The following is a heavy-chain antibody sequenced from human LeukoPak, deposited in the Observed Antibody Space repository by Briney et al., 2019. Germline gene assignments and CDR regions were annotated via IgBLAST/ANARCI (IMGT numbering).Heavy chain of an antibody. J-gene: IGHJ4*02. CDR3: ARWRGSTSERSDY. CDR1: GFTFSDYW. Sequence: GGSLRLSCTASGFTFSDYWMTWVRQDPGKGLEWVANIKQDGSAKYYVDSVKGRFTISRDNAKNSLYLQMDSLRVEDTATYYCARWRGSTSERSDYWGQGTLVTVSS. V-gene: IGHV3-7*01. D-gene: IGHD2-2*01. CDR2: IKQDGSAK.